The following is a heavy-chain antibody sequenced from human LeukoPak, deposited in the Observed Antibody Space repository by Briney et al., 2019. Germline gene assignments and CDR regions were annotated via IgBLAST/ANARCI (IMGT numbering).Heavy chain of an antibody. Sequence: AASVKVSCKASGGTFSSYAISWVRQAPGQGLEWMGGIIPIFGTANYAQKFQGRVTITTDESTSTAYMELSSLRSEDMAVYYCASGSQPGTYYYYYYYMDVWGKGTTVTVSS. CDR2: IIPIFGTA. CDR3: ASGSQPGTYYYYYYYMDV. J-gene: IGHJ6*03. D-gene: IGHD1-26*01. V-gene: IGHV1-69*05. CDR1: GGTFSSYA.